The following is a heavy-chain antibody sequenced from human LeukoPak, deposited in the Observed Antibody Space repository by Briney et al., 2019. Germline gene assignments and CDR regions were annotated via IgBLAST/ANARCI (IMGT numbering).Heavy chain of an antibody. CDR2: ISGSGGST. D-gene: IGHD1-26*01. CDR3: AKAHSESYYSGIN. J-gene: IGHJ4*02. CDR1: GFIFSSYA. Sequence: SGGSLRLSCAASGFIFSSYAMNWIRQAPGKGLEWVSAISGSGGSTHYADSVKGRFTISRDNSKNTLYLQMSSLRAEDTAVYYCAKAHSESYYSGINWGQGTLVTVSS. V-gene: IGHV3-23*01.